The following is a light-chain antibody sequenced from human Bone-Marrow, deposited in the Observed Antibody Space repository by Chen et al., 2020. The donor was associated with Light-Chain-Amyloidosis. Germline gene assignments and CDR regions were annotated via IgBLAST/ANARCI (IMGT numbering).Light chain of an antibody. Sequence: QSALTQPPPVLGSPGQPIPITFPGPSSDVDGYNYVSWYQQHPGKAPKLMIYDISNRPSGVSNRFSGSKSGNTASLTISGLQAEDEADYYCSSYTSRSTLDVFGTGTKVTVL. V-gene: IGLV2-14*01. CDR3: SSYTSRSTLDV. J-gene: IGLJ1*01. CDR1: SSDVDGYNY. CDR2: DIS.